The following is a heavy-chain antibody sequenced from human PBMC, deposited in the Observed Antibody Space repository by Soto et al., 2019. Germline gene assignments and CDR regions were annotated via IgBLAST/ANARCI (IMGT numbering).Heavy chain of an antibody. V-gene: IGHV3-23*01. CDR1: GFSFSDYG. D-gene: IGHD3-22*01. CDR3: AKGPDGSGYYHNWFDS. CDR2: ISRTGDSA. J-gene: IGHJ5*01. Sequence: EVHLLESGGALVQPGGSLTLSCAASGFSFSDYGMSWVRQAPGKGLEWVSSISRTGDSAYYADSVKGRFAISRDRSKNRLSLQMNSLRVEDTAVYYCAKGPDGSGYYHNWFDSWGQGTLITVSS.